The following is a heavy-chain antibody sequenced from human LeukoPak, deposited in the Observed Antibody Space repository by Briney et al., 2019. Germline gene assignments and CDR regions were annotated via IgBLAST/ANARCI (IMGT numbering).Heavy chain of an antibody. CDR3: AKDIYYYDSSGSPAFDY. D-gene: IGHD3-22*01. J-gene: IGHJ4*02. Sequence: LPGGSLRLSCAASEFTFSTYWMTWVRQAPGKGLEWVADIKQDGSEKYYVDSVKGRFTISRDNVKNSLYLQMNSLRAEDTALNYCAKDIYYYDSSGSPAFDYWGQGTLVPVSS. CDR1: EFTFSTYW. CDR2: IKQDGSEK. V-gene: IGHV3-7*03.